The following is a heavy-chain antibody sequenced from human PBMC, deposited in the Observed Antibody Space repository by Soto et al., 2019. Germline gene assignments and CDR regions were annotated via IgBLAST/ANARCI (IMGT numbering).Heavy chain of an antibody. CDR1: GFTFSSYA. J-gene: IGHJ4*02. V-gene: IGHV3-30-3*01. CDR3: ARDAIRSGWSPAYFNY. CDR2: ISYDGSNK. D-gene: IGHD6-19*01. Sequence: QVQLVESGGGVVQPGRSLGLSCAASGFTFSSYAMHWVRQAPGKGLEWVAVISYDGSNKYYADSVKGRFTISRDNSKNTLYLQMNSLRAEDTAVYYCARDAIRSGWSPAYFNYWGQGTLVTVSS.